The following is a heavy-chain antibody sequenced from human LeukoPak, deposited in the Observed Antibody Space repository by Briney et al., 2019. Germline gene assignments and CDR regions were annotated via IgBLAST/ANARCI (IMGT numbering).Heavy chain of an antibody. CDR3: ARAYCSSTSCYLFDY. J-gene: IGHJ4*02. V-gene: IGHV4-4*07. Sequence: SETLSLTRTVSGGSISSYYWSWIRQPAGKGLEWIGRIYTSGSTNYNPSLKSRVTMSVDTSKNQFSLKLSSVTAADTAVYYCARAYCSSTSCYLFDYWGQGTLVTVSS. CDR1: GGSISSYY. D-gene: IGHD2-2*01. CDR2: IYTSGST.